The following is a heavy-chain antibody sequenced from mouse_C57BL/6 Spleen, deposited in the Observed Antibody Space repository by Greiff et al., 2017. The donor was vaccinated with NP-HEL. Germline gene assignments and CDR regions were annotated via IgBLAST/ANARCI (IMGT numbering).Heavy chain of an antibody. V-gene: IGHV6-3*01. CDR1: GFTFSNYW. CDR2: IRSKSDNYAT. Sequence: EVKVEESGGGLVQPGGSMTLSCVASGFTFSNYWMNWVRQSPEKGLEWVAQIRSKSDNYATHYADSVKGRFTISRDDSKSSVYLQMNNLRAEDTGIYYCTVYYYGSSYDVWGTGTTVTVSS. J-gene: IGHJ1*03. CDR3: TVYYYGSSYDV. D-gene: IGHD1-1*01.